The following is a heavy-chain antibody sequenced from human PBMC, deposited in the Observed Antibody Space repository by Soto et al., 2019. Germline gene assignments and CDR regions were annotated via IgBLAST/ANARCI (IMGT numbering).Heavy chain of an antibody. V-gene: IGHV3-74*01. CDR3: VRAIGHYGMDV. J-gene: IGHJ6*02. D-gene: IGHD3-22*01. CDR2: INSDGSST. Sequence: EVQLVESGGGLVQPGGSLRLSCVASGFIFSNCWMNWVRQAPGMGLVWVSHINSDGSSTTYADSVKGRFTISRDNAKNTRYLQMNSLRAEDTAVYYCVRAIGHYGMDVWGRGTTVTVSS. CDR1: GFIFSNCW.